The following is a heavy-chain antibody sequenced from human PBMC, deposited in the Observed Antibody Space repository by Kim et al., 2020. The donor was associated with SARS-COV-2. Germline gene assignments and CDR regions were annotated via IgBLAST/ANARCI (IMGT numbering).Heavy chain of an antibody. D-gene: IGHD6-13*01. CDR3: ARVSGGSSWTSPSYFSYYYMDV. CDR1: GGSISSGGYS. J-gene: IGHJ6*03. CDR2: IYHSGST. V-gene: IGHV4-30-2*01. Sequence: SETLSLTCAVSGGSISSGGYSWSWIRQPPGKGLEWIGYIYHSGSTYYNPSLKSRVTISVDRSKNQFSLKLSSVTAADTAVYYCARVSGGSSWTSPSYFSYYYMDVWGKGTTVTVSS.